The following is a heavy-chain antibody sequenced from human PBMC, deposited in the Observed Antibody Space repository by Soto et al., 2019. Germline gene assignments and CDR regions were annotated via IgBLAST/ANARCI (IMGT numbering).Heavy chain of an antibody. CDR3: ARDGIFEINCSGGSCQSTQNNWFDP. CDR1: GGSISSYY. J-gene: IGHJ5*02. CDR2: IYYSGST. Sequence: PSETLSRTCTVSGGSISSYYWSWIRQPPGKGLEWIGYIYYSGSTNYNPSLKSRVTISVDTSKNQFSLKLSSVTAADTAVYYCARDGIFEINCSGGSCQSTQNNWFDPWGQGTLVTVSS. V-gene: IGHV4-59*01. D-gene: IGHD2-15*01.